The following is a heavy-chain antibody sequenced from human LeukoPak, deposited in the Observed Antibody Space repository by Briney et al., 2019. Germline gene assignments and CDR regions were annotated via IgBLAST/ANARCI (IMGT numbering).Heavy chain of an antibody. CDR2: IYHSGTT. CDR1: SYSTSSGYY. J-gene: IGHJ4*02. D-gene: IGHD4-17*01. V-gene: IGHV4-38-2*01. CDR3: ARHGWSTVTSHFDY. Sequence: PSETLSLTCAVSSYSTSSGYYWGWSRQPPGKGRKGIGSIYHSGTTYYNSSFKSRVTISVDTSKNQFSLKLSSVTAADTALYYCARHGWSTVTSHFDYWGQGALVTVSS.